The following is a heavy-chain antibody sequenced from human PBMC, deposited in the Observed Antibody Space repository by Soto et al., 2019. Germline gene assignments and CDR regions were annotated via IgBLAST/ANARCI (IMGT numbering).Heavy chain of an antibody. Sequence: QVQLVQSGAEVKKSGASVKVSCKASGYTFSDYFIQWLRQAPGQGLEWVAWINPKTAATNYAKKFQDRGTVTSDTSVSTAYLELTRLRPDDTALYYCARIKWGLDYYSGMDVWGQGTAVTVSS. CDR1: GYTFSDYF. J-gene: IGHJ6*02. D-gene: IGHD1-26*01. CDR3: ARIKWGLDYYSGMDV. CDR2: INPKTAAT. V-gene: IGHV1-2*02.